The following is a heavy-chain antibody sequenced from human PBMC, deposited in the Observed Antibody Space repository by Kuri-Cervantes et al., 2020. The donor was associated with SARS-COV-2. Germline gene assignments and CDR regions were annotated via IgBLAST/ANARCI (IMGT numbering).Heavy chain of an antibody. CDR2: IWYEGSNK. CDR3: ARGSEAHFDY. J-gene: IGHJ4*02. CDR1: GFAFSNSI. Sequence: GESLKISCVASGFAFSNSIMRWVRQAPGKGLEWVAVIWYEGSNKYYADSVKGRFTISRDNSKNTLYLQMNSLRAEDTAVYYCARGSEAHFDYWGQGTLVTVSS. V-gene: IGHV3-33*08. D-gene: IGHD1-26*01.